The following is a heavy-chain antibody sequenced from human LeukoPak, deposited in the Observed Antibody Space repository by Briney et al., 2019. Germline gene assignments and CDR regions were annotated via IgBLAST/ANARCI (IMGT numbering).Heavy chain of an antibody. CDR3: AADLNLGNRGRLAATLFDY. V-gene: IGHV1-58*02. CDR1: GFTFTSSA. D-gene: IGHD2-15*01. CDR2: IVVGGGNT. J-gene: IGHJ4*01. Sequence: VASVKVSCKASGFTFTSSAMQWVRQARGQRLEWIGWIVVGGGNTNYAQKFQERVTITRDMSTSTAYMELSSLRSEDTAVYYCAADLNLGNRGRLAATLFDYWGQGTLVTVSS.